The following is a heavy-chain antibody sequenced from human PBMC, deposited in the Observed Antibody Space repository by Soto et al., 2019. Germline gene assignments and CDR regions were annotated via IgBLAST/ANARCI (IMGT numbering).Heavy chain of an antibody. CDR2: ISYDGSNK. CDR1: GFTFSSYA. CDR3: ARDGGYYDSSGYSD. V-gene: IGHV3-30-3*01. J-gene: IGHJ4*02. Sequence: QVQLVESGGGVVQPGRSLRLSCAASGFTFSSYAMHWVRQAPGKGLEWVAVISYDGSNKYYADSVKGRFTISRDNSKDTLYLQMNGLRAEDTAVYYCARDGGYYDSSGYSDWGQGTLVTVSS. D-gene: IGHD3-22*01.